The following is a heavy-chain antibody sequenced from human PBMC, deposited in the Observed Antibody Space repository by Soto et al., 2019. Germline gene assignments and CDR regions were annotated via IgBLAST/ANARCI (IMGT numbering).Heavy chain of an antibody. CDR1: RGSISSYY. D-gene: IGHD6-25*01. J-gene: IGHJ6*02. CDR3: ARDRRLLLYFYGMDV. CDR2: IYYSGST. Sequence: PSETLSLTCTLSRGSISSYYWSWIRQPPGKGLEWIGYIYYSGSTNYNPSLKSRVTISVYTSKNQFSLKLSSVTAADTAVYYCARDRRLLLYFYGMDVWCQGTTVTVSS. V-gene: IGHV4-59*01.